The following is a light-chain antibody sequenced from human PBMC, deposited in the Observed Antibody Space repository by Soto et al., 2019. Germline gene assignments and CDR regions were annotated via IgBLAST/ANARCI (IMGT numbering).Light chain of an antibody. CDR2: GNS. CDR3: QSYDSSLGYV. Sequence: QCVLTQPPSVSGAPGQRVTISCTGSSSNIGAGYDVHWYQQLPGTAPKLLIYGNSNRPSGVPDRFSGSKSGTSASLAITGLQAEDEADYYCQSYDSSLGYVFGTGTKLTVL. V-gene: IGLV1-40*01. CDR1: SSNIGAGYD. J-gene: IGLJ1*01.